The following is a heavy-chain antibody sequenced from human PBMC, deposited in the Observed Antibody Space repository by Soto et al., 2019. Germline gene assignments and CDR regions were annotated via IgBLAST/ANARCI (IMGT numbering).Heavy chain of an antibody. V-gene: IGHV4-34*01. J-gene: IGHJ4*02. CDR1: GGSCRGYD. D-gene: IGHD6-25*01. CDR2: INHSGST. Sequence: ETLSVTSSVEGGSCRGYDGSWIRQHPGKGLEWIGEINHSGSTNYNPSLTSRVTISVDTSKNQFSLKLSSVTAADTAVYYCAGPAADFDYRGQGTLVTVSS. CDR3: AGPAADFDY.